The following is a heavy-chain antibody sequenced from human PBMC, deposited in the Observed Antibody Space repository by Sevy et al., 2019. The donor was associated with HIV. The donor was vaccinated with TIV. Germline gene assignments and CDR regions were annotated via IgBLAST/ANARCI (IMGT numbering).Heavy chain of an antibody. Sequence: SETLSLTCTVSGGSISSLNYYWSWIRQHPGKGLEWIGYISYSGRTNYNPSLKSRVIISVDTSKNQFSLKLSSVTAADTAVYYCSRANAYLTSDAFDLWGQATMVTVSS. V-gene: IGHV4-31*03. D-gene: IGHD1-26*01. CDR3: SRANAYLTSDAFDL. CDR2: ISYSGRT. J-gene: IGHJ3*01. CDR1: GGSISSLNYY.